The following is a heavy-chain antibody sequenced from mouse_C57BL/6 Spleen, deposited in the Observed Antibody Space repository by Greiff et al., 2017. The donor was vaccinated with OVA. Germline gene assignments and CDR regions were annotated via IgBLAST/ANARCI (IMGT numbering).Heavy chain of an antibody. J-gene: IGHJ4*01. CDR1: GFTFSSYA. CDR3: TRALSNYALYAMDY. D-gene: IGHD2-5*01. CDR2: ISSGGDYI. Sequence: DVQLVESGEGLVKPGGSLKLSCAASGFTFSSYAMSWVRQTPEKRLEWVAYISSGGDYIYYADTVKGRFTISRDNARNTLYLQMSSLKSEDTAMYYCTRALSNYALYAMDYWGQGTSVTVSS. V-gene: IGHV5-9-1*02.